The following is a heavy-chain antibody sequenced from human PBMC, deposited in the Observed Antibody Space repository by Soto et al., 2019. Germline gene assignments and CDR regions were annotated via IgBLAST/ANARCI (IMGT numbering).Heavy chain of an antibody. CDR3: ASPPSCAGRSCYSLPAIV. J-gene: IGHJ4*02. Sequence: AGGSLRLSCAASEFTFSSYWMHWVRQPPGKGLVWVSHINSDGSSTNYADSVKGRFTISRDNAKNTLYLEMNSLRAEDTAFYYCASPPSCAGRSCYSLPAIVWGPGTLVTVSS. D-gene: IGHD2-15*01. V-gene: IGHV3-74*01. CDR2: INSDGSST. CDR1: EFTFSSYW.